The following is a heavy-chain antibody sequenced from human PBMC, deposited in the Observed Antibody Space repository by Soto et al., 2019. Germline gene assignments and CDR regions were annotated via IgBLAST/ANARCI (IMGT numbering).Heavy chain of an antibody. CDR1: GGAISILSYY. J-gene: IGHJ3*02. CDR2: IYYSGST. V-gene: IGHV4-39*01. Sequence: LACTVSGGAISILSYYWGWIRHPPGKGLEWIGSIYYSGSTYYNPSLKSRVTISVDTSKNQFSLKLSCVTAADTAVYYCASSRGLADRGVFDIWGQGTMVSVS. CDR3: ASSRGLADRGVFDI. D-gene: IGHD6-6*01.